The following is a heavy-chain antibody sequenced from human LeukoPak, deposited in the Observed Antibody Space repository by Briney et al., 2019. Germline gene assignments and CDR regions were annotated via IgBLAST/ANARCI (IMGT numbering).Heavy chain of an antibody. CDR1: GFTFSTYA. D-gene: IGHD6-13*01. J-gene: IGHJ6*03. CDR2: ISGSGGST. Sequence: GGSLRLSCVASGFTFSTYAMSCVRQAPGKGLEWVSTISGSGGSTYYADSVKGRFTISRDNSKNTLYLQMNSLRADDTAVYYCAREGRAADYYYTDVWGKGTTVTISS. V-gene: IGHV3-23*01. CDR3: AREGRAADYYYTDV.